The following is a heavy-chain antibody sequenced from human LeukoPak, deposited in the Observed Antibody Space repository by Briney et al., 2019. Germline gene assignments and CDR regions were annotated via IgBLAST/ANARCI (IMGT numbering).Heavy chain of an antibody. CDR3: ARDGWGAAAFDY. CDR1: GFTFSTSG. Sequence: GGSLRLSCAASGFTFSTSGMNWVRQAPGKGLEWVAYISSRSESKYYAASVKGRFTISRDNAHNSLYLQMNSLRDDDTAVYYCARDGWGAAAFDYWGQGTLVTVSS. V-gene: IGHV3-48*02. J-gene: IGHJ4*02. D-gene: IGHD6-25*01. CDR2: ISSRSESK.